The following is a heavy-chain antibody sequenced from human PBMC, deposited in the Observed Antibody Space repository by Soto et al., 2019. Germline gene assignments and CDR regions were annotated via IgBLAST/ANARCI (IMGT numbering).Heavy chain of an antibody. CDR3: ARAAYSSSWYPHYYYYYYMDV. Sequence: SETLSLTCTVSGGSISSYYWSWIRQPPGKGLEWIGYIYYSGSTNYNPSLKSRVTISVDTSKNQFSLKLSSVTAADTAVYYCARAAYSSSWYPHYYYYYYMDVWGKGTTVTSP. J-gene: IGHJ6*03. CDR2: IYYSGST. CDR1: GGSISSYY. V-gene: IGHV4-59*01. D-gene: IGHD6-13*01.